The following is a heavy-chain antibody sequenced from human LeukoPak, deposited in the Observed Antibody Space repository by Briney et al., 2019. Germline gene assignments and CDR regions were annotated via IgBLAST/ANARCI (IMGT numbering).Heavy chain of an antibody. CDR1: GYTFTSYG. CDR2: ISAYNGNT. CDR3: ARDYGYGVTVMISDDY. J-gene: IGHJ4*02. D-gene: IGHD5-12*01. V-gene: IGHV1-18*01. Sequence: GASVKVSCKASGYTFTSYGISWVRQAPGQGLEWMGWISAYNGNTNYAQKLQGRVTMTTDTSTSTAYMELRSLRSDDTAMYYCARDYGYGVTVMISDDYWGQGTLVTVSS.